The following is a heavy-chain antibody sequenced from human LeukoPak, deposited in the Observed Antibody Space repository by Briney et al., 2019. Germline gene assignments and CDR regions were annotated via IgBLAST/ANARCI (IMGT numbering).Heavy chain of an antibody. CDR3: ARETEPLDYGDSTNLDY. CDR2: IGSRTGNI. CDR1: GFISSSYS. J-gene: IGHJ4*02. V-gene: IGHV3-21*01. Sequence: GGSLSLSCAASGFISSSYSMNWVRQAPGKGLEWVAFIGSRTGNISYADSVKGRFSIPRDNPKDSVYLQINSLKAGDPAVYYCARETEPLDYGDSTNLDYWGQGTLVTVSP. D-gene: IGHD4/OR15-4a*01.